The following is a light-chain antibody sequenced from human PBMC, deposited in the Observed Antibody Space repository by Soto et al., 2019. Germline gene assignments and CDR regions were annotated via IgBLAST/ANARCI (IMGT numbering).Light chain of an antibody. CDR1: QSRSSSY. Sequence: EIVMTQSPATRSIPSVGRATLSCMASQSRSSSYLAEDQQKAGQAPRRLIYGASGRATGIPDRFSGSGSGAEFTLTISRLEPEDFAVYYCQKYDSSPLTFGQGTKVGIK. V-gene: IGKV3-20*01. CDR2: GAS. J-gene: IGKJ1*01. CDR3: QKYDSSPLT.